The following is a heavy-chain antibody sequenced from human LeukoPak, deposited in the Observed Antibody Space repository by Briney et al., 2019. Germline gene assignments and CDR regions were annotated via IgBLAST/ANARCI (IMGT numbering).Heavy chain of an antibody. J-gene: IGHJ4*02. Sequence: SETLSLTCTVSGGSISSGGYYWSWIRQHPGKGPEWIGYIYYSGSTYYNPSLKSRITISVDTSKNRFSLQLTSVTAADTAVYYCARSGGLRFLEYLYWGQGTLVTVSS. V-gene: IGHV4-31*03. CDR2: IYYSGST. CDR1: GGSISSGGYY. CDR3: ARSGGLRFLEYLY. D-gene: IGHD3-3*01.